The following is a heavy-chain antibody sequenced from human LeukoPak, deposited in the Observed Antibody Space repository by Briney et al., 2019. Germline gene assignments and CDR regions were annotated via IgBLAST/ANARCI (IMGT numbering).Heavy chain of an antibody. CDR1: GGCISSGDYY. D-gene: IGHD3-22*01. J-gene: IGHJ4*02. CDR3: ARSEYYYDSSGSRPLWYFDY. V-gene: IGHV4-30-4*01. Sequence: SQTLSLTCTVSGGCISSGDYYWSWIRQPPGKGLEWIGYIYYSGSTYYNPSLKSRVTISVDTSKNQFSLKLSSVTAADTAVYYCARSEYYYDSSGSRPLWYFDYWGQGTLVTVSS. CDR2: IYYSGST.